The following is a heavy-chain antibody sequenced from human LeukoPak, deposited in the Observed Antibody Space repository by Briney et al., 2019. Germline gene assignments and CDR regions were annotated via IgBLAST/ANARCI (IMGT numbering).Heavy chain of an antibody. D-gene: IGHD6-19*01. J-gene: IGHJ4*02. CDR2: IYYSGST. CDR3: ARSYSSGWYRTYYFDY. CDR1: GGSISSYY. V-gene: IGHV4-59*08. Sequence: ASETLSLTCTVSGGSISSYYWSWIRQPPGKGLEWIGYIYYSGSTNYNPSLKSRVTISVDTSKNQFSLKLSSVTAADTAVYYCARSYSSGWYRTYYFDYWGQGTLVTVSS.